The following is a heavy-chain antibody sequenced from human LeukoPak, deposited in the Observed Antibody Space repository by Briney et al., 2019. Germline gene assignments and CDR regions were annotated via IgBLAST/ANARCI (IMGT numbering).Heavy chain of an antibody. CDR2: FYHNAGT. CDR1: GGSISTGDYS. D-gene: IGHD3-22*01. CDR3: AREDGYYYSHIDY. Sequence: PSQTLSLTCAVSGGSISTGDYSWSWIRQPPGKGLEWNVYFYHNAGTYYNPSLKSRVPISVDRSKNQFSLKLSSVTAADTAVYYCAREDGYYYSHIDYWGQGTPVTVSS. J-gene: IGHJ4*02. V-gene: IGHV4-30-2*01.